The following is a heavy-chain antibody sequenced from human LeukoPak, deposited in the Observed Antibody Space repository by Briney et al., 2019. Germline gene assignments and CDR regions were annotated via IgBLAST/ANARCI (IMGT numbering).Heavy chain of an antibody. CDR2: INPSGGST. J-gene: IGHJ6*03. V-gene: IGHV1-46*01. Sequence: ASVKVSCKASGYTFTSYYMHWVRQAPGQGLEWMGIINPSGGSTSYAQKFQGRVTITADKSTSTAYMELSSLRSEDTAVYYCARGDGYYDSSGYLMGIYYMDVWGKGTTVTVSS. CDR1: GYTFTSYY. CDR3: ARGDGYYDSSGYLMGIYYMDV. D-gene: IGHD3-22*01.